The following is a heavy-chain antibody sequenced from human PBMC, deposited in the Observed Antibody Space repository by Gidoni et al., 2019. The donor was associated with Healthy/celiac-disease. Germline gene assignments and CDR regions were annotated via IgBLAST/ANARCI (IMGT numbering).Heavy chain of an antibody. V-gene: IGHV3-66*01. CDR3: ARARWRSHFDY. J-gene: IGHJ4*02. CDR1: GFTVSSNY. D-gene: IGHD6-6*01. CDR2: IYSGGST. Sequence: EVLLVESGGDLVQPGGSLRLSGAALGFTVSSNYMSWVRQAPGKGLEWVSVIYSGGSTYYADSVKGRFTISRDNSKNTLYLQMNSLRAEDTAVYYCARARWRSHFDYWGQGTLVTVSS.